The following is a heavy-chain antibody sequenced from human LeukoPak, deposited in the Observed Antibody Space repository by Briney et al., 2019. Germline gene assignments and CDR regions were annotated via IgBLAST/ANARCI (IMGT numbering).Heavy chain of an antibody. CDR2: ISGSGGST. D-gene: IGHD3-10*01. V-gene: IGHV3-23*01. CDR3: ARDLSPVVRASPMGY. Sequence: GGSLRLSCAASGFTFSSYAMSWVRQAPGKGLEWVSAISGSGGSTYHADSVKGRFTISRDNSKNTLYLQMNSLRAEDTAVYYCARDLSPVVRASPMGYWGQGTPVTVSS. J-gene: IGHJ4*02. CDR1: GFTFSSYA.